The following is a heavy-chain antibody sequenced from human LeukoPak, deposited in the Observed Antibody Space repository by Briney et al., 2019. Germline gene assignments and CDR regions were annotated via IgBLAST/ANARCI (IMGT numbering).Heavy chain of an antibody. Sequence: VASRKVACKVSAGTFSSYSISWERQAHGHGLEWMGGIIPIFATANYAQKFQSRVTITADESTSTAYMELSSLRSEDTAVYYCARVWQLDPSSSSSYYYYYMDVWGKGTTVTVSS. CDR2: IIPIFATA. J-gene: IGHJ6*03. CDR1: AGTFSSYS. D-gene: IGHD6-6*01. CDR3: ARVWQLDPSSSSSYYYYYMDV. V-gene: IGHV1-69*01.